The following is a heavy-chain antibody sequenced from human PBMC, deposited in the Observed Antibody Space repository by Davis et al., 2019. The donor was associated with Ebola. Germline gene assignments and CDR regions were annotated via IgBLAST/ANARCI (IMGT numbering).Heavy chain of an antibody. J-gene: IGHJ4*02. CDR3: ARPRGLAVTLFDY. D-gene: IGHD4-17*01. CDR2: TSAYNGDT. V-gene: IGHV1-18*01. Sequence: AASAKVSCKASGYNFVAYGITWVRQAPGQGLEWMGWTSAYNGDTNYAQKLQGRVTMTTDTSTSTAYMELRSLRSDDTAVYYCARPRGLAVTLFDYWGQGTLVTVSS. CDR1: GYNFVAYG.